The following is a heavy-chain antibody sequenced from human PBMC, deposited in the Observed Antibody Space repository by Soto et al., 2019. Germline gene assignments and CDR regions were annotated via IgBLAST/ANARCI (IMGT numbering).Heavy chain of an antibody. CDR1: GFTFSCYA. CDR3: AKGIVVAGTVDY. J-gene: IGHJ4*02. Sequence: EVQLLESGGGLVQPGGSLRLSCAASGFTFSCYAMTWVRQAPGKGLEWVSAILGSGGGTFYADSVKGRFTISRDNSKNTLYMQMNSLRVEDTAVYYCAKGIVVAGTVDYWGQGTLVTVSS. V-gene: IGHV3-23*01. D-gene: IGHD6-19*01. CDR2: ILGSGGGT.